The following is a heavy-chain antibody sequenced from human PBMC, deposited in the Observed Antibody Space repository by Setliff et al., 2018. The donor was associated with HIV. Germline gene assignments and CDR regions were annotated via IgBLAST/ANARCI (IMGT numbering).Heavy chain of an antibody. D-gene: IGHD6-25*01. Sequence: PGWSLRLSCAASGFTFTAHGMHWVRQAPDKGLEWVAFINYDENSEYYADSVKGRVTISRDNFRNTVDLQMNNLRPEDTAVYYCAKDGDYRSGDYDAFDIWGQGTMVTVSS. J-gene: IGHJ3*02. CDR2: INYDENSE. V-gene: IGHV3-30*02. CDR3: AKDGDYRSGDYDAFDI. CDR1: GFTFTAHG.